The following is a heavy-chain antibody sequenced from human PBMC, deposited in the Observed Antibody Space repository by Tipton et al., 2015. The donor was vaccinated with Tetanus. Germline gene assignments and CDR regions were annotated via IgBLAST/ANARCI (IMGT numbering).Heavy chain of an antibody. Sequence: QMQLVQSGAEVKKPGASVKVSCKASGCTFSGYYLYWVRQAPGQGLEWMGWIDPNSGHTNYAQKFQGRVTMTRDTSISTAYMGLSRLRSDDTAVYFCARDRGDYIYYGMDVWGPGTTVTVSS. D-gene: IGHD3-22*01. CDR1: GCTFSGYY. CDR2: IDPNSGHT. CDR3: ARDRGDYIYYGMDV. J-gene: IGHJ6*02. V-gene: IGHV1-2*02.